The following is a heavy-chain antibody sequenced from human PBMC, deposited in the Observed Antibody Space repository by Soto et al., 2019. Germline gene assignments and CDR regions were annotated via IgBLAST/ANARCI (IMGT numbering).Heavy chain of an antibody. Sequence: SEMLSLTCTVSGGPISSSSYYWGWIRQPPGKGLEWIGSIYYSGSTYYNPSLKSRVTISVDTSKNQFSLKLSSVTAADTAVYYCARGPQRITIFGVVPPGMDVWGQGTTVTVSS. V-gene: IGHV4-39*07. CDR2: IYYSGST. CDR3: ARGPQRITIFGVVPPGMDV. CDR1: GGPISSSSYY. D-gene: IGHD3-3*01. J-gene: IGHJ6*02.